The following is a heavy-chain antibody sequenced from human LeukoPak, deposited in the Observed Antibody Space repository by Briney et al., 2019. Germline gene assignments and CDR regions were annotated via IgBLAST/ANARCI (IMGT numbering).Heavy chain of an antibody. J-gene: IGHJ4*02. D-gene: IGHD3-9*01. Sequence: ASVKVSCKASGFTFTNYYMHWVRQAPGQGLEWMGIINPSGGGTSYAQKFQGRVTMTRDTSTSTVYMELSSLSSEDTAVYYCARDQLEAYYDILTGYYRPGDYWGQGTLVTVSS. CDR3: ARDQLEAYYDILTGYYRPGDY. V-gene: IGHV1-46*01. CDR2: INPSGGGT. CDR1: GFTFTNYY.